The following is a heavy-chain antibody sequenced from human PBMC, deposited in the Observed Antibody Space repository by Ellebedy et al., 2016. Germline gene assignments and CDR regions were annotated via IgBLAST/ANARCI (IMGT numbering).Heavy chain of an antibody. J-gene: IGHJ3*02. CDR3: LAEVGSRAFHI. V-gene: IGHV3-30-3*01. D-gene: IGHD1-26*01. CDR2: ISYDESYK. Sequence: GGSLRLSCAASGFTFSSHAMHWVRQSPGKGLEWVAIISYDESYKDHADSVKGRFTISRDNPKNTLYLQMNSLREEDTAIYYCLAEVGSRAFHIWGQGTMVTVSS. CDR1: GFTFSSHA.